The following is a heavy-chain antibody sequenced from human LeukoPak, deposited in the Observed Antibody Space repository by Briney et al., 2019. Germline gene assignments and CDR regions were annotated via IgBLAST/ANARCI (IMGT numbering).Heavy chain of an antibody. J-gene: IGHJ4*02. CDR3: ARDLVYYDSSGSDY. CDR1: GYTFTGYY. CDR2: INPNSGGT. Sequence: ASVKVSCKASGYTFTGYYMHWVRQAPGQGLEWMGRINPNSGGTNYAQKFQGRVTITRDTSISTAYMELSRLRSDDTAVYYCARDLVYYDSSGSDYWGQGTLVTVSS. D-gene: IGHD3-22*01. V-gene: IGHV1-2*06.